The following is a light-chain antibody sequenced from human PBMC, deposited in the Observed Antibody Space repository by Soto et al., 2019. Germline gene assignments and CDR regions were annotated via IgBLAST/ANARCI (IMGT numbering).Light chain of an antibody. CDR1: SGHSSYI. Sequence: QLVLTQSSSASASLGSSVKLTCTLSSGHSSYIIAWHQQQPGKAPRYLMKLEGSGSYNKGSGVPDRFSDSSSGADRYLTISNLQFEDEADYYCETWDSNTHVFGGGTQLTVL. V-gene: IGLV4-60*02. CDR3: ETWDSNTHV. CDR2: LEGSGSY. J-gene: IGLJ3*02.